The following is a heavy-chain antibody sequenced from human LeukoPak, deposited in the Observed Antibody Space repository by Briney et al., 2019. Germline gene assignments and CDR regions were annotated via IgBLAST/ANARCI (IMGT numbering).Heavy chain of an antibody. D-gene: IGHD1-26*01. CDR3: ARSPVGKGDPFDL. J-gene: IGHJ3*01. CDR1: GAFVSVNY. CDR2: FYAGGST. V-gene: IGHV4-4*07. Sequence: PSETLSPTCSVSGAFVSVNYWSWIRQSAGKGLEWIVRFYAGGSTNYNPSLMGRVAVSVDESKNQFSLRLTSVTAADTAVYYCARSPVGKGDPFDLWGQGTMVTVSP.